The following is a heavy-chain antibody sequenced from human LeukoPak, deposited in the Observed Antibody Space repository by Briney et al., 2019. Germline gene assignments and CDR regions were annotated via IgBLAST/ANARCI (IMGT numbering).Heavy chain of an antibody. V-gene: IGHV4-61*02. CDR3: ARSRGHFWSGSYYFDY. Sequence: SQTLSLTCTVSGGSISSGSYYWSWIRQPAGKGLEWIGRIYTSGGTNYNPSLKSRVTISVDTSKNQFSLKLSSVTAADTAVYYCARSRGHFWSGSYYFDYWGQGTLVTVSS. CDR1: GGSISSGSYY. D-gene: IGHD3-3*02. CDR2: IYTSGGT. J-gene: IGHJ4*02.